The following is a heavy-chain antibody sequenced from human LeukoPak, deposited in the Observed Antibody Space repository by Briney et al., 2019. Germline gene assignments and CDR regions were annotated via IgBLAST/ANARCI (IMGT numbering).Heavy chain of an antibody. CDR1: GFTIGYYW. V-gene: IGHV3-74*01. Sequence: GGSLRLSCAASGFTIGYYWMTWVRQAPGKGLVWVSRINSDGSSTSYADSVKGRFTISRDNAKNTLYLQMNSLRAEDTAVYYCARVRLPAFDIWGQGTMVTVSS. CDR2: INSDGSST. J-gene: IGHJ3*02. CDR3: ARVRLPAFDI.